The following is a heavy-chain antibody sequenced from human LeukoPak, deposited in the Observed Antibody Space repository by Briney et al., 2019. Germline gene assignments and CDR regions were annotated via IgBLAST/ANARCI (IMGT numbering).Heavy chain of an antibody. CDR1: GFTLSINY. Sequence: PGGSLRLSCAASGFTLSINYMSWVRHAPGRGLEWVSVIYSGGSTYYTDSVTGRFTIYRDNSKNTLYLQMGRLRAEDMAVYYCAREKLAAAWFDPWGQGTLVTVSS. D-gene: IGHD6-13*01. CDR3: AREKLAAAWFDP. J-gene: IGHJ5*02. CDR2: IYSGGST. V-gene: IGHV3-53*05.